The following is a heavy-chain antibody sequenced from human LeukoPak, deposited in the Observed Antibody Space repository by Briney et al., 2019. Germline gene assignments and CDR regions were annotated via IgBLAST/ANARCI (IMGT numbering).Heavy chain of an antibody. D-gene: IGHD6-13*01. CDR3: AKAYTRSWYAAFDI. CDR2: ITDSGGAT. Sequence: GGSLRLSCAASGFAFTDYAISWVRQAPGKGLEWVSAITDSGGATYYADSVKGRFTNSRDNSKNTLYLQMNSLRGDDTAIYYCAKAYTRSWYAAFDIWGQGTMVTISS. V-gene: IGHV3-23*01. CDR1: GFAFTDYA. J-gene: IGHJ3*02.